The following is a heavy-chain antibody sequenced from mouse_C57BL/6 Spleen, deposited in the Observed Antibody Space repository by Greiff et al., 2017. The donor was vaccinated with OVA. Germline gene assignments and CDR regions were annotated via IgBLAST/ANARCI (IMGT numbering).Heavy chain of an antibody. V-gene: IGHV1-80*01. CDR1: GYAFSSYW. Sequence: QVQLKESGAELVKPGASVKISCKASGYAFSSYWMNWVKQRPGKGLEWIGQIYPGDGDTNYNGKFKGKATLTADKSSSTAYMQLSSLTSEDSAVYFCARNLYYYGSSYDYAMDYWGQGTSVTVSS. D-gene: IGHD1-1*01. J-gene: IGHJ4*01. CDR2: IYPGDGDT. CDR3: ARNLYYYGSSYDYAMDY.